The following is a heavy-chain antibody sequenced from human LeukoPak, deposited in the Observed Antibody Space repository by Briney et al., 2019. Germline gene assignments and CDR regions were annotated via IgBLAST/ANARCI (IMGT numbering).Heavy chain of an antibody. V-gene: IGHV4-34*01. CDR2: INHSGST. CDR1: GGSFSGYY. CDR3: ARDRLIFDSSGYYLPFGAFDI. Sequence: SEXLSLTCAVYGGSFSGYYWSWLRQPPGKGLEWIGEINHSGSTNYNPSLTSRVTISVDTSKNPFSLKLSSVTAADTAVYYCARDRLIFDSSGYYLPFGAFDIWGQGTMVTVSS. J-gene: IGHJ3*02. D-gene: IGHD3-22*01.